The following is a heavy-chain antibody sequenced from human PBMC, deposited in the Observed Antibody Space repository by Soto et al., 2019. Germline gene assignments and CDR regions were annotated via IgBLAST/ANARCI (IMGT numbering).Heavy chain of an antibody. CDR2: ISGSGGST. Sequence: PEGYLRLSCAASGFTFSSYAMSWVRQAPGKGLEWFSAISGSGGSTYYADSVKGRFTISRDNSKNTLYLQMNSLRAEDTAVYYCAKDSFYGDYYFDYWGQGTLVTVSS. D-gene: IGHD4-17*01. CDR1: GFTFSSYA. CDR3: AKDSFYGDYYFDY. J-gene: IGHJ4*02. V-gene: IGHV3-23*01.